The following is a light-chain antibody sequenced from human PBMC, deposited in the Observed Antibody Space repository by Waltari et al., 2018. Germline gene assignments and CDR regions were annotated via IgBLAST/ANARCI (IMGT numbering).Light chain of an antibody. J-gene: IGKJ2*01. CDR2: AAS. CDR3: QQYGSSVMYT. CDR1: QSLSRSR. V-gene: IGKV3-20*01. Sequence: EFVLTQSPGTLSLSQGERATLSCRASQSLSRSRLASYQQQPGQAPRLLIYAASSRATGIPDRFSGSGSGTDFSLTISRVEPEDFAVYYCQQYGSSVMYTFGQGTKLEIQ.